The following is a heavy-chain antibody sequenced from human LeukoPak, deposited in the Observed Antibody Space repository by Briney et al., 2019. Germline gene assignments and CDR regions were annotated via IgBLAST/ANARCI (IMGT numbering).Heavy chain of an antibody. D-gene: IGHD3-22*01. Sequence: GGSLRLSCAASGFTVSSNYMSWVRQAPGKGLEWVSVIYSGGSTYYADSVKGRFTISRDNSKNTLYLQMNSLRAEDTAVYYCARGQGDSSGYHPPRYFDYWGQGTLVTVSS. V-gene: IGHV3-53*01. J-gene: IGHJ4*02. CDR2: IYSGGST. CDR3: ARGQGDSSGYHPPRYFDY. CDR1: GFTVSSNY.